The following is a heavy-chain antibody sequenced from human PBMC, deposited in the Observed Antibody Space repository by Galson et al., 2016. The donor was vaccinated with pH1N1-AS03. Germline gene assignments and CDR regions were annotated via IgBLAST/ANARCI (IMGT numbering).Heavy chain of an antibody. CDR2: SSVDGINK. CDR1: GFTFSGYD. J-gene: IGHJ1*01. V-gene: IGHV3-30*18. Sequence: LRLSCAASGFTFSGYDMHWVRQAPGKGLEWVALSSVDGINKYYGDSVKGRFTISRDNSKNALYLQMNSLRPDDTALYYCGNGWSTIGSGDLGQGTLVTVSS. D-gene: IGHD2/OR15-2a*01. CDR3: GNGWSTIGSGD.